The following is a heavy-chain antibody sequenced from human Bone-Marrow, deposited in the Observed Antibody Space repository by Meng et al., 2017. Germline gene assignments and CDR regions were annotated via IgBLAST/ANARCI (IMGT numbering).Heavy chain of an antibody. CDR2: INHRGST. CDR3: AVKDYTFWSGYSSYY. J-gene: IGHJ4*02. Sequence: QVQLQQWGAGLLKPSETLSLTCAVYGGSFSGYYWSWIRQPPGKGLEWIGDINHRGSTNYNPSLKSRVTISVGTSKNQFSLKLSSVTAADTAVYYCAVKDYTFWSGYSSYYWGQGTLVTVSS. V-gene: IGHV4-34*01. D-gene: IGHD3-3*01. CDR1: GGSFSGYY.